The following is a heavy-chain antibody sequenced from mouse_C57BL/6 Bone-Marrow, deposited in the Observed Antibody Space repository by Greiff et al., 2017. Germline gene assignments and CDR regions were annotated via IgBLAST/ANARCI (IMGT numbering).Heavy chain of an antibody. J-gene: IGHJ3*01. CDR1: GYTFTSYG. Sequence: QVQLQQSGAELARPGASVTLSCKASGYTFTSYGISWVRQRTGQGLEWIGEIYPRGGNNYYNEKFKGQATLTADKSSRPAYMELRSMTSEDSAVYFCARGALQYPWFAYWGQGTLVTVSA. V-gene: IGHV1-81*01. CDR2: IYPRGGNN. D-gene: IGHD1-1*01. CDR3: ARGALQYPWFAY.